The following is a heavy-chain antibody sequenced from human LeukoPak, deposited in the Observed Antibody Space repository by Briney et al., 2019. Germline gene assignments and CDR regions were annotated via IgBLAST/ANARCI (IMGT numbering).Heavy chain of an antibody. CDR3: AKAGRESLRYFDWLWDY. Sequence: QPGRSLRLSCAASGFTFSSYGMHWVRQAPGKGLEWVAVISYDGTYKYYADSVKGRFTISRDNSKNTLYLQMNSLRAEDTAVYYCAKAGRESLRYFDWLWDYWGQGTLVTVSS. J-gene: IGHJ4*02. V-gene: IGHV3-30*18. CDR1: GFTFSSYG. CDR2: ISYDGTYK. D-gene: IGHD3-9*01.